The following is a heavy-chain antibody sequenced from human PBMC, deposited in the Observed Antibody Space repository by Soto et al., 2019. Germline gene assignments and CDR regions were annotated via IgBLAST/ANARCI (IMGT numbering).Heavy chain of an antibody. J-gene: IGHJ5*02. CDR2: ISGSGGST. V-gene: IGHV3-23*01. CDR3: AKAPRPMEWFDP. CDR1: GFTFSSYA. Sequence: XGSLRLSCAASGFTFSSYARSWVRQAPGKGLEWVSAISGSGGSTYYADSVKGRFTISGDNSKNTLYLQMNSLRAEDTAVYYCAKAPRPMEWFDPWGQGTLVTVSS. D-gene: IGHD3-10*01.